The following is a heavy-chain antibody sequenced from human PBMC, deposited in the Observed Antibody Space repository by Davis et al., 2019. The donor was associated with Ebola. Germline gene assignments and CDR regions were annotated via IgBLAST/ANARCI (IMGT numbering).Heavy chain of an antibody. D-gene: IGHD2-2*01. J-gene: IGHJ6*02. Sequence: PGGSLRLSCAASGFTFSAYYMSWIRQAPGKGLEWVSYISSSGSTIYYADSVKGRFTISRDNAKNSLYLQMNSLRAEDTAAYYCARKYQLLFGYYYYYGMDVWGQGTTVTVSS. CDR3: ARKYQLLFGYYYYYGMDV. V-gene: IGHV3-11*01. CDR1: GFTFSAYY. CDR2: ISSSGSTI.